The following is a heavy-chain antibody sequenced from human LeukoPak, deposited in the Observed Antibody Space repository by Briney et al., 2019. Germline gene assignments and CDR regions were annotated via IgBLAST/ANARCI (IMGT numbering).Heavy chain of an antibody. J-gene: IGHJ3*02. V-gene: IGHV3-23*01. CDR1: GFTFSNYA. CDR3: EMILVGDTNGPLDI. CDR2: LSRSGAT. D-gene: IGHD2-8*01. Sequence: GGSLILSCAGSGFTFSNYAMSWVRQAPGKGLEWVSSLSRSGATFYADSVKGRFTISRDVSTNTLYLQMDSLRAEDTALYYCEMILVGDTNGPLDIWGQGTMVTVSS.